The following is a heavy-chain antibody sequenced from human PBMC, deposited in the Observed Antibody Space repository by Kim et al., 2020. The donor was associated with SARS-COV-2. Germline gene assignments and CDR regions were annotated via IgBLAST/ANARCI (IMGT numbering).Heavy chain of an antibody. CDR3: ARGTAAAGNWFDP. Sequence: SNPSLKSRVTISVDTSKNQFSLKLSSVTAADTAVYYCARGTAAAGNWFDPWGQGTLVTVSS. J-gene: IGHJ5*02. D-gene: IGHD6-13*01. V-gene: IGHV4-34*01.